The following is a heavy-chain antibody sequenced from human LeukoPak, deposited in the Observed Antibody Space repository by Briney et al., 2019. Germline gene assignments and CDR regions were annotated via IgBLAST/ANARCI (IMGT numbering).Heavy chain of an antibody. CDR1: GYSFTTYW. CDR2: ICPGDSDT. CDR3: AKSHGGGATHS. Sequence: GESLKISCEASGYSFTTYWIGWVRQMPGKGLEWMGIICPGDSDTRYSPSFQGQVTISADKSTSAAYLQWSSLTASDTAMYYCAKSHGGGATHSWGQGTLVTVST. D-gene: IGHD1-26*01. J-gene: IGHJ4*02. V-gene: IGHV5-51*01.